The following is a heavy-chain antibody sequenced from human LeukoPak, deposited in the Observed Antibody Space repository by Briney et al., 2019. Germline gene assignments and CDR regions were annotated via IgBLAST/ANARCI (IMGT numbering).Heavy chain of an antibody. D-gene: IGHD3-3*01. CDR1: GYTFNGYY. CDR2: INPNSGGT. J-gene: IGHJ4*02. Sequence: ASVKVSCKASGYTFNGYYMHWVRQAPGQGLEWMGWINPNSGGTNYAQKFQGWVTMTRDTSISTAYMELSRLRSDDTAVYYCARCITIFGVVIYYFDYWGQGTLVTVSS. V-gene: IGHV1-2*04. CDR3: ARCITIFGVVIYYFDY.